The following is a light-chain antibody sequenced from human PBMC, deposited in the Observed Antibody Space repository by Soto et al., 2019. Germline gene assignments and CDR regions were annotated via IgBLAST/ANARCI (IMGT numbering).Light chain of an antibody. CDR2: LGS. V-gene: IGKV2-28*01. CDR3: MQALQTPRT. J-gene: IGKJ1*01. CDR1: QSLLHSNGYNY. Sequence: DVVVTQSPLSLPVTPGEPASISCRSSQSLLHSNGYNYLDWYLQKPGQSPQLLIYLGSTRASGVXDXXSGSGSGTDFTLKISRVEAEDVGVYYCMQALQTPRTFGQGTKVEIK.